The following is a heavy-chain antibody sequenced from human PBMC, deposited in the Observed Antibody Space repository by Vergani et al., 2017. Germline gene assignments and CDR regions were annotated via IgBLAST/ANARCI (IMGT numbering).Heavy chain of an antibody. CDR3: ARVDTAMVGVNYYYGMDV. CDR2: ISSSGSTI. D-gene: IGHD5-18*01. J-gene: IGHJ6*02. V-gene: IGHV3-48*03. Sequence: EVQLVESGGGLVQPGGSLRLSCAASGFTFSSYEMNWVRQAPGKGLECVSYISSSGSTIYYADSVKGLFTISRDNAKNALYLQMNSMRAEDTAVYYCARVDTAMVGVNYYYGMDVWGQGTTVTVSS. CDR1: GFTFSSYE.